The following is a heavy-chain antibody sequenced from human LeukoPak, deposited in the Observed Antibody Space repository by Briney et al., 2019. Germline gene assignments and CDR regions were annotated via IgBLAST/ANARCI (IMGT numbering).Heavy chain of an antibody. D-gene: IGHD6-13*01. Sequence: GASVKVSCKASGYTFTSYAMNWVRQAPGQGLEWMGWINTNTGNPTYAQGFTGRFVFSLDTSVSTAYLQISSLKAEDTAVYYCARDLRSSSWYYYYYYYMDVWGKGTTVTVSS. J-gene: IGHJ6*03. V-gene: IGHV7-4-1*02. CDR3: ARDLRSSSWYYYYYYYMDV. CDR1: GYTFTSYA. CDR2: INTNTGNP.